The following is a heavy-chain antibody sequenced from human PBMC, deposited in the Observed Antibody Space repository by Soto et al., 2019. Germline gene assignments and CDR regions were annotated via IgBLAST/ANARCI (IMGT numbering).Heavy chain of an antibody. Sequence: QLHLVQFGAEVKKAGSSVKVSCKASGGTVSSYAITWVRQAPGKGLEWMGVFIPIFVSAHYAPKFQGRMTITADESTSTAYMELSGLTSEDTAIYYCARDVSSDTTGFRGYDLWGQGTQVSVSS. CDR2: FIPIFVSA. CDR3: ARDVSSDTTGFRGYDL. D-gene: IGHD3-10*01. V-gene: IGHV1-69*01. CDR1: GGTVSSYA. J-gene: IGHJ4*02.